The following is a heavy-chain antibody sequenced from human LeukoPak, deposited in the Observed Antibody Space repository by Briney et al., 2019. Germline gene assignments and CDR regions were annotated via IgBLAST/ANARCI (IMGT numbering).Heavy chain of an antibody. CDR3: ARVTSSSPDY. Sequence: SVKVSYKASGYTFTSYYIHWVRQAPGQGLEWMGVINPSGGSTSYAQKFQGRVTMTRDTSTSTVYMELSSLRSEDTAVYYCARVTSSSPDYWGQGTLVTVSS. V-gene: IGHV1-46*01. D-gene: IGHD6-13*01. J-gene: IGHJ4*02. CDR1: GYTFTSYY. CDR2: INPSGGST.